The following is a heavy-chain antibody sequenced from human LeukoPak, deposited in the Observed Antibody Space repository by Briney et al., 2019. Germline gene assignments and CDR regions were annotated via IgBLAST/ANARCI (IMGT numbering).Heavy chain of an antibody. CDR1: GFTFSSYG. J-gene: IGHJ5*02. CDR2: IWYDGSNK. D-gene: IGHD6-19*01. Sequence: GGSLRLSCAASGFTFSSYGMHWVRQAPGKGLEWVAVIWYDGSNKYYADSVKGRFTISRDNSKNTLYLQMNSLRAEDTAVYYCAKADKWLVPASWGQGILVTVSS. V-gene: IGHV3-33*06. CDR3: AKADKWLVPAS.